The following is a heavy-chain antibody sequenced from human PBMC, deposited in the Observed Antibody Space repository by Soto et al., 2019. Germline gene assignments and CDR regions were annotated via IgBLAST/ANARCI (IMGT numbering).Heavy chain of an antibody. CDR1: GDSMTKNYRSWSMGNYYY. CDR2: VESSGRT. D-gene: IGHD2-2*01. V-gene: IGHV4-61*01. CDR3: ARCSVVVVPAPGFDP. J-gene: IGHJ5*02. Sequence: SETLSLTCTVSGDSMTKNYRSWSMGNYYYWSWIRQTPGKGLEWSGYVESSGRTEYKPSLASRVTLSLDSSQNQFSLTLRSVPTGGRTLYFCARCSVVVVPAPGFDPWGRGTLVTVSS.